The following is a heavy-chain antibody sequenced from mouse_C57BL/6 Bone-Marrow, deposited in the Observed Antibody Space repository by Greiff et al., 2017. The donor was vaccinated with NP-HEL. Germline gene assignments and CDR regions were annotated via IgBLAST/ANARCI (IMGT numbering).Heavy chain of an antibody. Sequence: EVQLQESGGGLVKPGGSLKLSCAASGFTFSDYGMHWVRQAPEKGLEWVAYISSGSSTIYYADTVKGRFTISRDNAKNTLFLQMTSLRSEDTAMYYCARRAQVPFAYWGQGTLVTVSA. D-gene: IGHD3-2*02. CDR2: ISSGSSTI. CDR3: ARRAQVPFAY. CDR1: GFTFSDYG. V-gene: IGHV5-17*01. J-gene: IGHJ3*01.